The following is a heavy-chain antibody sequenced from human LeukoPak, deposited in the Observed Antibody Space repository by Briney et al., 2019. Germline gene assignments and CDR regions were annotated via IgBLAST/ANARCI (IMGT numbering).Heavy chain of an antibody. J-gene: IGHJ4*02. CDR1: GFTSSSYA. CDR2: ISGSGGST. Sequence: GGSLRLSCAASGFTSSSYAMSWVRQAPGKGLEWVSAISGSGGSTYYADSVKGRFTISRDNSKNTLYLQMNSLRAEDTAVYYCANQVRSGWWHFDYWGQGTLVTVSS. CDR3: ANQVRSGWWHFDY. D-gene: IGHD6-19*01. V-gene: IGHV3-23*01.